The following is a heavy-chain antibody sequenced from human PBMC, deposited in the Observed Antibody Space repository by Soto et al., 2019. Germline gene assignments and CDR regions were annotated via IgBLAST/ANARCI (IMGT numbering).Heavy chain of an antibody. CDR3: ARGPLLLRYFDWLLCPAAFDI. D-gene: IGHD3-9*01. Sequence: SETLSLTCAVYGGSFSCYYWSWIRQPPGKGLEWIGEINHSGSTNYNPSLKGRVTISVDTSRNQFSLKLSSVTAADTAVYYCARGPLLLRYFDWLLCPAAFDIWGQGTMVTVSS. V-gene: IGHV4-34*01. CDR1: GGSFSCYY. CDR2: INHSGST. J-gene: IGHJ3*02.